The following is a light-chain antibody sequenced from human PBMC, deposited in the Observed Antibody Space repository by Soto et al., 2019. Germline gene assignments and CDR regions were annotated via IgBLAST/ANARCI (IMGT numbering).Light chain of an antibody. Sequence: QSVLTQPPSASGTPGQRVTISCSGSSSNIENNFVNWYRHLPGTAPKLLIYNDNQRPSGVPDRFSGSKSGTSASLAISGLHSEDEADYYCAAWDSSLSAYVFGTGTKLTVL. V-gene: IGLV1-44*01. CDR2: NDN. J-gene: IGLJ1*01. CDR3: AAWDSSLSAYV. CDR1: SSNIENNF.